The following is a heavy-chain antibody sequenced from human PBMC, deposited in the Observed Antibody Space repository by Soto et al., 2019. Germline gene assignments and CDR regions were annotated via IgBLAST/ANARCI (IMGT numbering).Heavy chain of an antibody. CDR3: ARDLSKWLSWYFDL. CDR1: GFTFSYYA. V-gene: IGHV3-30-3*01. CDR2: MSYDGSSK. Sequence: QVQLVESGGGVVQPGRSLRLSCAASGFTFSYYAMHWVRQAPGKGLEWVAVMSYDGSSKYYPESVKGRFTISRDNSKNTLFLQMNSLRDEDTAVYYCARDLSKWLSWYFDLWGRGTLVIVSS. J-gene: IGHJ2*01. D-gene: IGHD3-22*01.